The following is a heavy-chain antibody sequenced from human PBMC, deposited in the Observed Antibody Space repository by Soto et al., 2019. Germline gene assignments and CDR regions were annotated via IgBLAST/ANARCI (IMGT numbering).Heavy chain of an antibody. CDR2: ISGYNGNT. CDR1: GYSFTTYG. V-gene: IGHV1-18*01. CDR3: AREGPAPYYYYGMDV. J-gene: IGHJ6*02. Sequence: QVQLVQSRGEVKKPGASVKVSCKTSGYSFTTYGISWVRQAPGQGLEWMGWISGYNGNTNYAQNLKGRLTMTTDTSTSTAYMELRSLTSDDTAVYYCAREGPAPYYYYGMDVWGQGSTVTVSS.